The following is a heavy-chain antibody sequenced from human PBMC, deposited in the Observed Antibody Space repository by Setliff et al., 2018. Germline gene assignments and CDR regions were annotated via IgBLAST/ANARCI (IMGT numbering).Heavy chain of an antibody. V-gene: IGHV3-15*01. Sequence: GGSLRLSCTASGFIFSKAWMSWVRQAPGKGLEWVARIKSKSDAGTTDYAAPVKGRFTISRDDSKDTLFLDMNSLTSDDTAVYFCTTGSIFDPWGKGTLVTVSS. CDR2: IKSKSDAGTT. J-gene: IGHJ5*02. CDR1: GFIFSKAW. CDR3: TTGSIFDP.